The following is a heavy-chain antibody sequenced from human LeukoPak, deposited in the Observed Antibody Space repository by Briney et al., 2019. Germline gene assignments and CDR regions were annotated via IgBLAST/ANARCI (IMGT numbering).Heavy chain of an antibody. CDR3: AHYIVGGVAA. Sequence: GGSLRLSCAASGFTFSNAWMNWVRQAPGKGLEWVGRIKSNADGGTTDYAAPVKGRFTISRDDSKNILYLQMNSLKTEDTATYFCAHYIVGGVAAWGQGTLVTVSS. CDR1: GFTFSNAW. CDR2: IKSNADGGTT. D-gene: IGHD1-26*01. J-gene: IGHJ5*02. V-gene: IGHV3-15*01.